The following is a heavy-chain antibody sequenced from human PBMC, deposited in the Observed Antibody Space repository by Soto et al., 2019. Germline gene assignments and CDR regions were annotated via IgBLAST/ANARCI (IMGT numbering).Heavy chain of an antibody. D-gene: IGHD1-26*01. J-gene: IGHJ4*02. Sequence: QVQLVQSGAEVKKPGSSVKVSCKAFGGTFSSYAINWIRQAPGQGLEWMGGIIPIFGTTTYAQRFQARVTITADKSTSTAYIELSSLRSEDTALYYCARDGGAATFDYWGQGTLVTVSS. CDR2: IIPIFGTT. V-gene: IGHV1-69*14. CDR3: ARDGGAATFDY. CDR1: GGTFSSYA.